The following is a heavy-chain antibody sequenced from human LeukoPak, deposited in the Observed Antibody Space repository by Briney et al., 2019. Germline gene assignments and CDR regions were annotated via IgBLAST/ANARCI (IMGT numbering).Heavy chain of an antibody. CDR3: TREFWDYGDLPSFDY. V-gene: IGHV3-49*03. CDR1: GFTFGDYA. Sequence: GGSLRLSCTASGFTFGDYAMSWFRQAPGKGLEWVGFIRSKAYGGTTEYAASVKGRFTISRDDSKSIAYLQMNSLKTEDTAVYYCTREFWDYGDLPSFDYWGQGTLVTVSS. CDR2: IRSKAYGGTT. J-gene: IGHJ4*02. D-gene: IGHD4-17*01.